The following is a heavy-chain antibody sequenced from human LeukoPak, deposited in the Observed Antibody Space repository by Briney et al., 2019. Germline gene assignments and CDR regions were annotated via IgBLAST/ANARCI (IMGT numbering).Heavy chain of an antibody. CDR1: GFTFSDYW. V-gene: IGHV3-7*01. Sequence: GGSLRLSCAASGFTFSDYWMTWVRQAPGKGLEWVANIMPDGSEKYYVDSVKGRFTISRDNAKNSLYLQMNSLRVEDTAVYYCARGTPFDPWGQGTLVTVSS. CDR3: ARGTPFDP. D-gene: IGHD4-23*01. CDR2: IMPDGSEK. J-gene: IGHJ5*02.